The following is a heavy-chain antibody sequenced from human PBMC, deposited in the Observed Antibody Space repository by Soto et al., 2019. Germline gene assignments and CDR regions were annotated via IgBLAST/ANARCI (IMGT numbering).Heavy chain of an antibody. CDR2: ISAYNGNT. J-gene: IGHJ5*02. Sequence: QVQLVQSGAEVKKPGASVKVSCKASGYTFTSYGISWVRQAPGQGLEWMGWISAYNGNTNYAQKLQGRVTMTTDTSTSTAYMELRSLKSDNPAVYYCARNRGIGIAENWFDPWGQGTLVTVSS. CDR1: GYTFTSYG. D-gene: IGHD6-13*01. CDR3: ARNRGIGIAENWFDP. V-gene: IGHV1-18*01.